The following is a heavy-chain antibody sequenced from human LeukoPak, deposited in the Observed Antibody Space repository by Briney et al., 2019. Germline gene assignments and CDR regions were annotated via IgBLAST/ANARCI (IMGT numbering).Heavy chain of an antibody. J-gene: IGHJ3*02. CDR3: ARAKGTVVTPYDDAFDI. Sequence: GASVKVSCKASGGTFSSYAMHWVRQAPGQRLEWMGWINAGNGNTKYSQKFQGRVTITRDTSASTAYMELSSLRSEDTAVYYCARAKGTVVTPYDDAFDIWGQGTMVTVSS. D-gene: IGHD4-23*01. V-gene: IGHV1-3*01. CDR2: INAGNGNT. CDR1: GGTFSSYA.